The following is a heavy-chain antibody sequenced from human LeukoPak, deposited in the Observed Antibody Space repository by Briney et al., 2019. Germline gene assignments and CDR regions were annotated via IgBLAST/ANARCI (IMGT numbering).Heavy chain of an antibody. J-gene: IGHJ4*02. V-gene: IGHV3-48*01. CDR2: ISSSSSTI. D-gene: IGHD2-2*01. CDR3: ARDGVGYCSSTSCPPFY. CDR1: GFTFSSYS. Sequence: HPGGSLRLSCAASGFTFSSYSMNWVRQAPGKGLEWVSYISSSSSTIYYADSVKGRFTISRDNAKNSLYLQMNSLRAEDTAVYYCARDGVGYCSSTSCPPFYWGQGTLVTVSS.